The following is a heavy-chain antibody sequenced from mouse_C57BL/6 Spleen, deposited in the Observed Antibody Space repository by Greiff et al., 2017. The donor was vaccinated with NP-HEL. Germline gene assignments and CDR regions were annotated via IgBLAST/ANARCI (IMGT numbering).Heavy chain of an antibody. D-gene: IGHD2-1*01. CDR1: GFTFSSYA. V-gene: IGHV5-4*01. Sequence: EVMLVESGGGLVKPGGSLKLSCAASGFTFSSYAMSWVRQTAEKRLEWVATISDGGSDIYYPDNVKGRFIISRDNAKNNLYLQMSHLKSEDTAMYYCARDGVYYGNSWFAYWGQGTLVIVSA. CDR2: ISDGGSDI. J-gene: IGHJ3*01. CDR3: ARDGVYYGNSWFAY.